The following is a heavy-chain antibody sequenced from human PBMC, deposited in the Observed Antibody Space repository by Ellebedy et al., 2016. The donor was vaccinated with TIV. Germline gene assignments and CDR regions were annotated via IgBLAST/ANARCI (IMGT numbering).Heavy chain of an antibody. CDR1: GGSISSYY. CDR3: ARGGYSYGLAGSHDAFDF. Sequence: MPSETLSLTCTVSGGSISSYYWSWIRQPPGKGLEWIGYIYYSGSTYYTPSLKSRVAISVDTSKNQFSLKVNSVTAADTAVYYCARGGYSYGLAGSHDAFDFWGQGTMVTVSS. J-gene: IGHJ3*01. CDR2: IYYSGST. D-gene: IGHD5-18*01. V-gene: IGHV4-59*01.